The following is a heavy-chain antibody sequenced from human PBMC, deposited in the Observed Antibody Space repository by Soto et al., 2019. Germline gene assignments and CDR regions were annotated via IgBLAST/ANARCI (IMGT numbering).Heavy chain of an antibody. Sequence: ASVKVSCKASGYTFTSYGISWVRQAPGQGLEWMGWISAYNGNTNYAQKLQGRVTMTTDTTTSTAYMELRSLRSDDTAVYYCASGRRSSGWKHYYYYYRMDVWGQGTTVTVSS. V-gene: IGHV1-18*04. D-gene: IGHD6-19*01. CDR2: ISAYNGNT. J-gene: IGHJ6*02. CDR3: ASGRRSSGWKHYYYYYRMDV. CDR1: GYTFTSYG.